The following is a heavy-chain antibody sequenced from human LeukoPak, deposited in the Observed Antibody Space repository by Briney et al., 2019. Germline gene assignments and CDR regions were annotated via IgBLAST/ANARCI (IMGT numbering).Heavy chain of an antibody. J-gene: IGHJ3*02. D-gene: IGHD3-3*01. CDR3: PRDIGRFLEWLPTDAFDI. CDR1: GYSISSGYY. Sequence: SETLSLTCTVSGYSISSGYYWGWIRQPPGKGLEWIGSIYHSGSTYYNPSLKSRVTISVDTSKNQFSLKLSSVTAADTAVYYCPRDIGRFLEWLPTDAFDIWGQGTMVTVSS. CDR2: IYHSGST. V-gene: IGHV4-38-2*02.